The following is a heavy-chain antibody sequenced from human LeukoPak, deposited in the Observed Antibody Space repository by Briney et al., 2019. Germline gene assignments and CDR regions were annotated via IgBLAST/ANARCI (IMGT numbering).Heavy chain of an antibody. CDR1: GVTLGNYG. J-gene: IGHJ4*02. D-gene: IGHD3-22*01. Sequence: QPGESLRLSCAVSGVTLGNYGRNWVRQAPGKGLEWIAGISDSGGRTNYADSVKGRFTISRDNPKNTLYLQMNSLRAEDTAVYFCAKRGVVIRVILVGFHKEAYYFDSWGQGALVTVSS. CDR2: ISDSGGRT. CDR3: AKRGVVIRVILVGFHKEAYYFDS. V-gene: IGHV3-23*01.